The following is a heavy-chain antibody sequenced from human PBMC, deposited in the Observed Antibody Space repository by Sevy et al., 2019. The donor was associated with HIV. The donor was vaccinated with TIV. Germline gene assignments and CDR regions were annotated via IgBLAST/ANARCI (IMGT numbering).Heavy chain of an antibody. CDR3: TKESLRGTYIRGDFDH. CDR1: GFNFQTFG. V-gene: IGHV3-30*18. D-gene: IGHD3-10*02. CDR2: ISSDGINH. Sequence: GGSLRLSCSALGFNFQTFGMHWIRQAPGKGPEWLVVISSDGINHNYAASVKGRFTIYRDNSKSLLSLQMNSLTPNDTAVYFCTKESLRGTYIRGDFDHWGQGTLVTVSS. J-gene: IGHJ4*02.